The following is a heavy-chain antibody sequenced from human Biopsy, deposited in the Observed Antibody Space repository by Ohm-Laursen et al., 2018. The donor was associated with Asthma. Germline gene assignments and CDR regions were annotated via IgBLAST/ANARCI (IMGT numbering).Heavy chain of an antibody. D-gene: IGHD6-13*01. CDR3: ARATSTWSQSGPHFFDH. Sequence: SDTRSLTCTVSPGSINDYYWNWIRQFPGKGLEWIGYVHSSGSTRFNPSLKSRVTVSVDTSVDQVPLKLSSVSAADTAIYYCARATSTWSQSGPHFFDHWGPGTLVTVSS. CDR1: PGSINDYY. J-gene: IGHJ5*02. CDR2: VHSSGST. V-gene: IGHV4-59*07.